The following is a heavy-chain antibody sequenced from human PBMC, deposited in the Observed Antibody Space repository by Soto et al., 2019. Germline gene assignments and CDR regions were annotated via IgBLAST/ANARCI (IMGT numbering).Heavy chain of an antibody. CDR3: AKGARRYGCFEFSQ. V-gene: IGHV3-30*18. CDR2: ISYDGSNN. Sequence: QVQLVESGGGLVQPGRSLRLSCEASGFRLSTYGMHWVRQAPGKGLEWVAVISYDGSNNYHADSVKGRFTISRDNSRNTLYLQMNSLRLDDTAVYYCAKGARRYGCFEFSQWCPGTLVTVSS. D-gene: IGHD5-12*01. J-gene: IGHJ4*02. CDR1: GFRLSTYG.